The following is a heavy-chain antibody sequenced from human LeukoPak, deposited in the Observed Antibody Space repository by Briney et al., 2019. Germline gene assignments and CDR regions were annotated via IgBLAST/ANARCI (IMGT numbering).Heavy chain of an antibody. CDR3: ARVPKSTGFDY. Sequence: SENLSLNCTVSGGSISSGGYYWSWIRQHPGKGLEWIGYIYYSGSTYYNPSLKSRVTISVDTSKNQFSLKLSSVTAADTAVYYCARVPKSTGFDYWGQGTLVTVSS. J-gene: IGHJ4*02. D-gene: IGHD5/OR15-5a*01. V-gene: IGHV4-31*03. CDR1: GGSISSGGYY. CDR2: IYYSGST.